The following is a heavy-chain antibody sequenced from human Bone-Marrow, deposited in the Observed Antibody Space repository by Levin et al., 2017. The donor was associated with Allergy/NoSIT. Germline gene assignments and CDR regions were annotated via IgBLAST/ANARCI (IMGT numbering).Heavy chain of an antibody. J-gene: IGHJ5*02. Sequence: GGSLRLSCAASVFNLRTYWMHWVRQAPGKGLVWVARINGDEITTSYADSVKGRFTVSRDNARSTLSLQMNSLRSEDTGVYYCVRDKWGIDTWGQGTLVTVSS. V-gene: IGHV3-74*01. D-gene: IGHD2-8*01. CDR2: INGDEITT. CDR3: VRDKWGIDT. CDR1: VFNLRTYW.